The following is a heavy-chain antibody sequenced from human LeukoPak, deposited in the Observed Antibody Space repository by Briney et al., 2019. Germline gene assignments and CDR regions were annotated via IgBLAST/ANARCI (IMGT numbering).Heavy chain of an antibody. D-gene: IGHD2/OR15-2a*01. CDR1: GGSFSDYY. CDR2: ISHSGST. J-gene: IGHJ5*02. CDR3: ASTSFGSRGETLFDP. Sequence: SETLSLTCAVSGGSFSDYYWTWIRQPPGKGLEWIGDISHSGSTSYNPSLKSRVTISVDTSKNHFSLRLSSVTAADTAVYYCASTSFGSRGETLFDPWGQGTLVTVSS. V-gene: IGHV4-34*01.